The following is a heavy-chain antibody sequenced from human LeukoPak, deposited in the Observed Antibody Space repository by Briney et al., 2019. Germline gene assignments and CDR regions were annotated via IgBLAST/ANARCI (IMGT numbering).Heavy chain of an antibody. CDR3: AREPPICSGGSCYSFFMDV. J-gene: IGHJ6*03. Sequence: SETLSLTCAVYGGSFSGYYWSWIRQPPGKGLEWIGEINHSGSTNYNPSLKSRVTISVDTSKNQFSLKLSSVTAADTAVYYCAREPPICSGGSCYSFFMDVWGRGTTVTVSS. CDR2: INHSGST. CDR1: GGSFSGYY. V-gene: IGHV4-34*01. D-gene: IGHD2-15*01.